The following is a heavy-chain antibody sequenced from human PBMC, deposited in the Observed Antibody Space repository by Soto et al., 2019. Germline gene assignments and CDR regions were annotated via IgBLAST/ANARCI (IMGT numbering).Heavy chain of an antibody. CDR3: ARDSYNFDD. Sequence: SETLSLTCTVSGGSIRSYYWSWIRQPPGKGLEGIGYIYYSGSTDYNPSLKSRVTISVDTSKNQFSLKLRSVTAADTAVYYCARDSYNFDDWGQGILVTVSS. CDR2: IYYSGST. D-gene: IGHD5-18*01. V-gene: IGHV4-59*01. CDR1: GGSIRSYY. J-gene: IGHJ4*02.